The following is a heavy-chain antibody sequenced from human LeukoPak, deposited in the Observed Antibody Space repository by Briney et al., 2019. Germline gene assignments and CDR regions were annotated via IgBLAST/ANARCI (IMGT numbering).Heavy chain of an antibody. CDR2: FDPEDGET. J-gene: IGHJ5*02. CDR3: ATDINRAVTPGGRRRWFDP. V-gene: IGHV1-24*01. CDR1: GCTLTELS. Sequence: ASVKVSCKVSGCTLTELSMHWVRQAPGKGLEWMGGFDPEDGETIYAQKFQGRVTMTEDTSTDTAYMELSSLRSEDTAVYYCATDINRAVTPGGRRRWFDPWGQGTLVTVSS. D-gene: IGHD4-17*01.